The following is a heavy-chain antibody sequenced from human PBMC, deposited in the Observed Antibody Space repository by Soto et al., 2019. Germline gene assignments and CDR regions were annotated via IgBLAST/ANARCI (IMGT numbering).Heavy chain of an antibody. J-gene: IGHJ4*02. V-gene: IGHV4-34*01. CDR2: IHHSGST. CDR3: ASYGSGSYYNGYYFDY. D-gene: IGHD3-10*01. Sequence: QVQLQQWGAGLLKPSETLSLTCAVYGGSFSAYYWSWIRQSPGKGLEWIGEIHHSGSTNYKPSLKRRVTISVDTSKNQFSLELRSVPAADTAVYYCASYGSGSYYNGYYFDYWGQGTLVTVSS. CDR1: GGSFSAYY.